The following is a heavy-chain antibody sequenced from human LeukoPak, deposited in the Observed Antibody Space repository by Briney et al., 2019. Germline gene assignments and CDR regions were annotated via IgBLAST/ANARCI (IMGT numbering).Heavy chain of an antibody. CDR1: GYTFPGYY. CDR3: ARRLGTGTTLGY. D-gene: IGHD1-1*01. V-gene: IGHV1-2*02. CDR2: INPNSGGT. Sequence: ASVHDSCKASGYTFPGYYMHWVRPAPGQGGERMGWINPNSGGTNYAQNFQGTVTMTRDTSTSTAYMELRSLRSDDTAVYYCARRLGTGTTLGYWGQGTLVTVSS. J-gene: IGHJ4*02.